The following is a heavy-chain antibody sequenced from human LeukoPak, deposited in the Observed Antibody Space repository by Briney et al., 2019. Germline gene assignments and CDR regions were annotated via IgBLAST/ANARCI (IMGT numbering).Heavy chain of an antibody. CDR1: GFTFDDYD. D-gene: IGHD2-15*01. V-gene: IGHV3-13*01. Sequence: GGSLRLSCAASGFTFDDYDMHWVRQVTGKGLEWVSAIGPAGDTYYPDSVRGRFTISRENAKDSLYLQMNSLRAGDTAVYYCARSWGGSSNYYNYYGMDVWGQGATVTVSS. CDR3: ARSWGGSSNYYNYYGMDV. CDR2: IGPAGDT. J-gene: IGHJ6*02.